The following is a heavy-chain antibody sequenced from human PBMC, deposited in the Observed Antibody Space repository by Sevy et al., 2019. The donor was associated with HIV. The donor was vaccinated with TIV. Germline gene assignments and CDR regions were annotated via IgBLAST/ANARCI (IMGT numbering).Heavy chain of an antibody. J-gene: IGHJ4*02. V-gene: IGHV3-30*04. D-gene: IGHD5-12*01. CDR3: TKGRYDDTAFGDY. CDR2: VSNDGSDQ. Sequence: GGSLRLSCAASGLTFSDYAMHWVRQAPGKGLEWVAFVSNDGSDQSYAASVEGRFTISRDSYKSTVYLQMNSLRDEDTAVYFCTKGRYDDTAFGDYWGQGSLVTVSS. CDR1: GLTFSDYA.